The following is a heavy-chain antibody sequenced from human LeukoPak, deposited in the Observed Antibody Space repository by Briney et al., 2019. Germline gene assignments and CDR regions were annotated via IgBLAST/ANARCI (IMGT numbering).Heavy chain of an antibody. J-gene: IGHJ4*02. Sequence: SVKVSCKASGGTFSSYAISWVRQAPGQGLEWMGRIIPIFGTANYAQKFQGRVTITTDESTSTAYMELSSLRSEDTGVYYCAYGYGDYLHYFDYWGQGTLVTVSS. CDR2: IIPIFGTA. D-gene: IGHD4-17*01. CDR3: AYGYGDYLHYFDY. V-gene: IGHV1-69*05. CDR1: GGTFSSYA.